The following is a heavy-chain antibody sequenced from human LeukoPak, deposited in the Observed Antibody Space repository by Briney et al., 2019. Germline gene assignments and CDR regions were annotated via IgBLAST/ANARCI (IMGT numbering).Heavy chain of an antibody. D-gene: IGHD2-21*02. V-gene: IGHV1-46*01. CDR1: GYTFTSYY. CDR2: INPSGGST. Sequence: ASVKVSCKASGYTFTSYYMHWVRQAPGQGLEWMGIINPSGGSTSYAQKFQGRVTMTRDTSTSTVYMELSSLRSEDTAVYYCAREYCGGDCYGFKWFDPWGQGTLVTVSS. J-gene: IGHJ5*02. CDR3: AREYCGGDCYGFKWFDP.